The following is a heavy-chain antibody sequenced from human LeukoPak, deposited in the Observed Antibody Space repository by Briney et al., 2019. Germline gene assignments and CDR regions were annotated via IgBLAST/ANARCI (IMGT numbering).Heavy chain of an antibody. CDR1: GYSISSGYY. Sequence: SETLSLTCAVSGYSISSGYYWSWIRQPPGKGLEWIGYIHYSGSTNYNPSLKSRVTISVDTSKNQFSLNVSSVTAADTAVYYCATVRKSTTGTTSGFYFDYWRQGTLVTVSS. V-gene: IGHV4-61*01. D-gene: IGHD1-1*01. CDR3: ATVRKSTTGTTSGFYFDY. J-gene: IGHJ4*02. CDR2: IHYSGST.